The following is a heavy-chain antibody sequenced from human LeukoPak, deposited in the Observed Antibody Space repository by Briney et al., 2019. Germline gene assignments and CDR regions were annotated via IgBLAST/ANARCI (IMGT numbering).Heavy chain of an antibody. CDR1: GGSFSSYY. D-gene: IGHD2-15*01. J-gene: IGHJ4*02. V-gene: IGHV4-59*01. Sequence: SETLSLTCTVSGGSFSSYYWSWIRQPPGKELEWIGYIYYIGSTNYNPSFKSRVTILVDTSKKQFSLKLSSVTAADTAVYYCARTLVLAGPRGIIYFDRWGQGTLVTVSS. CDR3: ARTLVLAGPRGIIYFDR. CDR2: IYYIGST.